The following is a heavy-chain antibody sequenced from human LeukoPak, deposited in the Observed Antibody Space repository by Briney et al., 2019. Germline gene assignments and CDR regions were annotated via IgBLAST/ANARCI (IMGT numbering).Heavy chain of an antibody. CDR3: ARNNGMDV. J-gene: IGHJ6*02. Sequence: GGSLRLSCAASGFALSSHWMTWVRQVPGRGPEWVANVNRDGSESYYLDSVKGRFTISRDNAKNSLYLQMNSLRAEDTALYHCARNNGMDVWGQGTTVIVSS. CDR2: VNRDGSES. CDR1: GFALSSHW. V-gene: IGHV3-7*03.